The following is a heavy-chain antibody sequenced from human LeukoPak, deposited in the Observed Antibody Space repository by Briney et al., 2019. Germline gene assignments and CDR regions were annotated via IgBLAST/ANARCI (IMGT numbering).Heavy chain of an antibody. CDR1: GYTFTGYY. D-gene: IGHD4/OR15-4a*01. Sequence: ASVKVSCKASGYTFTGYYMHWVRQAPGQGLEWMGWINPNSGGTNYAQKFRGRVTMTRDTSISTAYMELSRLRSDDTAVYYCARDLARPTIPYNWFDPWGQGTLVTVSS. CDR2: INPNSGGT. J-gene: IGHJ5*02. CDR3: ARDLARPTIPYNWFDP. V-gene: IGHV1-2*02.